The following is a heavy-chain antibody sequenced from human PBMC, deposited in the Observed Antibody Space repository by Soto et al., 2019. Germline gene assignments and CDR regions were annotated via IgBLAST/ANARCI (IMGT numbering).Heavy chain of an antibody. V-gene: IGHV4-59*12. J-gene: IGHJ4*02. CDR1: GGSISSYY. Sequence: PSETLSLTCTVSGGSISSYYWSWIRQPPGKGLEWIGYIYYSGSTNYNPSLKSRVTISVDTSKNQFSLKLSSVTAADTAVYYCAGLGDSSGYYPFDYWGQGTLVTVSS. D-gene: IGHD3-22*01. CDR3: AGLGDSSGYYPFDY. CDR2: IYYSGST.